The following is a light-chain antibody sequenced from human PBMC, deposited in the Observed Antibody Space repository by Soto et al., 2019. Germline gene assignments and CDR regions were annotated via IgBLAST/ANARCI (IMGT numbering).Light chain of an antibody. CDR2: STN. V-gene: IGLV1-44*01. J-gene: IGLJ2*01. Sequence: QAVVTQPPSASGTPGQRVTISCSGSSSNIGSNFVNWYQQLPGTAPKLLIYSTNQRPSGVPDRFSGSKSGTSASLAISGLQSEDEADYYCATWDDRLNGVIFGGGTKVTVL. CDR3: ATWDDRLNGVI. CDR1: SSNIGSNF.